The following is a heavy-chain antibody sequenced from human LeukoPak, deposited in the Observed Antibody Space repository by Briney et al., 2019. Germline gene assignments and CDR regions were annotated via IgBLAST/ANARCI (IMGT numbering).Heavy chain of an antibody. CDR1: GFIFGSFE. D-gene: IGHD3-10*01. J-gene: IGHJ4*02. CDR2: ISTSGRTI. V-gene: IGHV3-48*03. Sequence: GGSLRLSCAASGFIFGSFEMNWVRQAPGKGLEWVSYISTSGRTIHYADSVKGRFTISRDNAKNSLFLQMNSLGAEDTAVYYCARDLFGALDYWGQGALVTVSS. CDR3: ARDLFGALDY.